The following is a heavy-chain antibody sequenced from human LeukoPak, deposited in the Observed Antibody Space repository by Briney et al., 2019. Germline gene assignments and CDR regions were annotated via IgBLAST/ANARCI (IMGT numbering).Heavy chain of an antibody. J-gene: IGHJ1*01. CDR2: ISYDGSNK. CDR3: AKDGSYGDYVSYFQH. D-gene: IGHD4-17*01. Sequence: QAGGSLRLSCAASGFTFSSYGVHWVRQAPGKGLEWVAVISYDGSNKYYADSVKGRFTISRDNSKNTLYLQMNSLRAEDTAVYYCAKDGSYGDYVSYFQHWGQGTLVTVSS. V-gene: IGHV3-30*18. CDR1: GFTFSSYG.